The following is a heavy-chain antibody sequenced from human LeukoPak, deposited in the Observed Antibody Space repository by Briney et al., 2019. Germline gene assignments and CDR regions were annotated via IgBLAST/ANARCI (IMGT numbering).Heavy chain of an antibody. J-gene: IGHJ4*02. CDR2: IIPILGIA. CDR3: ASLYGSGSYYSDY. V-gene: IGHV1-69*04. Sequence: ASVKVSCKASGGTFSSYAISWVRQAPGQGLEWMGRIIPILGIANYAQKFQGRVTITADKSTSTAYMELSSLRSEDTAVYYCASLYGSGSYYSDYWGQGTLVTVSS. D-gene: IGHD3-10*01. CDR1: GGTFSSYA.